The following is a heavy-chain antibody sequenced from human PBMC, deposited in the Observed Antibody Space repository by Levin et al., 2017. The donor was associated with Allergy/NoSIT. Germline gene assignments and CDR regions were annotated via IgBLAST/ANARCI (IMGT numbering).Heavy chain of an antibody. V-gene: IGHV3-33*01. J-gene: IGHJ3*02. Sequence: PGGSLRLSCAASGFTFSSYGMHWVRQAPGKGLEWVAVIWYDGSNKYYADSVKGRFTISRDNSKNTLYLQMNSLRAEDTAVYYCARDKSGGGGIIAVAGLDAFDIWGQGTMVTVSS. CDR1: GFTFSSYG. D-gene: IGHD6-19*01. CDR3: ARDKSGGGGIIAVAGLDAFDI. CDR2: IWYDGSNK.